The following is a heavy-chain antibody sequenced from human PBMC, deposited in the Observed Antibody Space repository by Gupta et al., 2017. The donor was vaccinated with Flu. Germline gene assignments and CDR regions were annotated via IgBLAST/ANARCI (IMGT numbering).Heavy chain of an antibody. CDR2: ISGSGGST. CDR1: GFTFSSSP. V-gene: IGHV3-23*01. J-gene: IGHJ4*02. D-gene: IGHD3-22*01. Sequence: EVQLLESGGGLVQPGGSLRLSCAASGFTFSSSPMSWVRQAPGKGLGWVSTISGSGGSTYYADSVKGRFTISRDNTKNTLFLQMNSLRAEDTAVYYCAKDARVWYYYDSSGLDYWGQGTLVTVSS. CDR3: AKDARVWYYYDSSGLDY.